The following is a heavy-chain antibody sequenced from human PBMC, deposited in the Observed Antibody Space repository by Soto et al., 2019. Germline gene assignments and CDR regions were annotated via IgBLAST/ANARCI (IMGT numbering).Heavy chain of an antibody. J-gene: IGHJ4*02. CDR3: AKTDYYDFWSGPHIDY. D-gene: IGHD3-3*01. Sequence: GGSLRLSCAASGFTFSSYAMSWVRQAPGKGLEWVSAISGSGGSTYYAGSVKGRFTISRDNSKNTLYLQMNSLRAEDTAVYYCAKTDYYDFWSGPHIDYWGQGTLVTVSS. V-gene: IGHV3-23*01. CDR1: GFTFSSYA. CDR2: ISGSGGST.